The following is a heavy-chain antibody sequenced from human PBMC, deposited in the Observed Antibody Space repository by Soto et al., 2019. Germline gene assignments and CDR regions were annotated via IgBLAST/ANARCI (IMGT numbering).Heavy chain of an antibody. D-gene: IGHD2-15*01. J-gene: IGHJ6*03. CDR2: IIPLLGIA. CDR1: GGTFSRYT. V-gene: IGHV1-69*02. CDR3: AIGRDCSGGSCYRSGAYIDV. Sequence: QVQLVQSGAEVKKPGSSVKVSCKASGGTFSRYTISWVRQAPGQGLEWLGRIIPLLGIANYAQKFQGRVTIAADKSASTAYMELSSLRSEDTAVYYCAIGRDCSGGSCYRSGAYIDVCGKWPTVTLSS.